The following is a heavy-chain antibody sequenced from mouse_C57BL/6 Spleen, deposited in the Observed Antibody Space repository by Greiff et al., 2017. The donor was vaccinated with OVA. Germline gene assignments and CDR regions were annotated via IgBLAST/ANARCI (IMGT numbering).Heavy chain of an antibody. J-gene: IGHJ1*03. D-gene: IGHD1-1*01. Sequence: EVMLVESGAELVKPGASVKLSCTASGFNIKDYYMHWVKQRPEQGLEWIGRIDPEDGDTKYAPNFQGKATITADTSSNTAYLQLSSLTSEDTAVYYGARSIDGSSYVYWYFDVWGTGTTVTVSA. V-gene: IGHV14-2*01. CDR1: GFNIKDYY. CDR2: IDPEDGDT. CDR3: ARSIDGSSYVYWYFDV.